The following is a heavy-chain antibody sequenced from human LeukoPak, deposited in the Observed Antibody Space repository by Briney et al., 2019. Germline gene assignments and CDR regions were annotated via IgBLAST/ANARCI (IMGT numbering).Heavy chain of an antibody. Sequence: PGGSLRLSCAASRFTVSSNYMNWVRQAPGKGLEWVSLIDSGGYTYYADSVKGRFTISRGNSKNTLYLQMSSLRVEDTAVYYCARGGSGWYAFDSWGQGTLVTVSS. V-gene: IGHV3-66*01. J-gene: IGHJ4*02. CDR2: IDSGGYT. CDR3: ARGGSGWYAFDS. CDR1: RFTVSSNY. D-gene: IGHD6-19*01.